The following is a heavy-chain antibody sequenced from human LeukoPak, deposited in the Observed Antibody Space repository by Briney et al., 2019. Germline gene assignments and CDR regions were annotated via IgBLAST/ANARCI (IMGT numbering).Heavy chain of an antibody. CDR2: IWYGGSNK. J-gene: IGHJ4*02. CDR1: GFTFSSYA. CDR3: ATVAGDCSGGRCYLLRFDY. V-gene: IGHV3-33*03. D-gene: IGHD2-15*01. Sequence: GGSLRLSCAASGFTFSSYAMSWVRQAPGKGLEWVAVIWYGGSNKYYADSVKGRFTISRDNAKNSLYLQMSTLRAEDTAVYYCATVAGDCSGGRCYLLRFDYWGQGTLVTVSS.